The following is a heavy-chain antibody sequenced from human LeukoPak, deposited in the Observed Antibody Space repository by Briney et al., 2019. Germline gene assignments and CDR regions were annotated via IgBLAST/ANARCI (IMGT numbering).Heavy chain of an antibody. CDR3: AKAKYYGDSHFDY. CDR1: GFTFSSYA. D-gene: IGHD4-17*01. V-gene: IGHV3-23*01. CDR2: ISGSGGST. J-gene: IGHJ4*02. Sequence: GGSLRLSCAASGFTFSSYAMSWVRQAPGKGLEWVSAISGSGGSTYYADSVKGRFTISRDNSKNTLYLQMNSLRAEDTALYYCAKAKYYGDSHFDYWGQGTLVTVSS.